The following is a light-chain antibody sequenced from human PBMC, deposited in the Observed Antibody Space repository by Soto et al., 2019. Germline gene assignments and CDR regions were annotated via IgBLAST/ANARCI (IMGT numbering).Light chain of an antibody. CDR1: RNIGSW. Sequence: DIQMTQSPSSVSASVGDRVTITCRASRNIGSWLAWYQQKAGKAPNLLIYKASTLETGVPSRFSGSASGTEITLTISSLQPDDFATYYCQQHANYPITFGGGTKVDIK. J-gene: IGKJ4*01. CDR3: QQHANYPIT. CDR2: KAS. V-gene: IGKV1-5*03.